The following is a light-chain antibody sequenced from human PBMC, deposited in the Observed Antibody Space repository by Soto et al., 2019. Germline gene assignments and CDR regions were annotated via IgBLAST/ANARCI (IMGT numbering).Light chain of an antibody. CDR1: QSISSTY. CDR2: GAS. Sequence: EIVLTQSPGTLSLSPGERATLSCRASQSISSTYLAWYQHKPGQAPRLLIYGASSRATGIPDRFSGSGSGADCTLTIGRLEPEDFSVYYCYQYSKSPLSWTFGQGTKVEIK. J-gene: IGKJ1*01. V-gene: IGKV3-20*01. CDR3: YQYSKSPLSWT.